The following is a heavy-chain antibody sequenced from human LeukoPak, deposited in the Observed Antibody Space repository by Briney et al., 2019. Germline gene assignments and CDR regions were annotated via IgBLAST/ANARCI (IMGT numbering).Heavy chain of an antibody. Sequence: PSETLSLTCTVSGGSISSSSYYWGWIRQPPGKGLEWIGSIYYSGSTYYNPSLKSRVTISADTSKNQFSLKLSSVTAADTAVYYCARQPPDFYGSGSYYNPGPIDYWGQGTLVTVSS. CDR3: ARQPPDFYGSGSYYNPGPIDY. D-gene: IGHD3-10*01. CDR2: IYYSGST. CDR1: GGSISSSSYY. J-gene: IGHJ4*02. V-gene: IGHV4-39*01.